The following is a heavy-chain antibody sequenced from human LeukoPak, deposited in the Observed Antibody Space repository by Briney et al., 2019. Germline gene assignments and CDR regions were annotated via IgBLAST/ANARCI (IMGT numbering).Heavy chain of an antibody. CDR3: ARDPGYSYGFGGEMNY. CDR2: INPNSGGT. D-gene: IGHD5-18*01. Sequence: ASVKVSCKASGYTFTDYYIHWVRQAPGQGLEWMGWINPNSGGTNYAQKFQGRVTMTRDTSISTAYMELSRLRSDDTAVYYCARDPGYSYGFGGEMNYWGQGTPVTVSS. J-gene: IGHJ4*02. V-gene: IGHV1-2*02. CDR1: GYTFTDYY.